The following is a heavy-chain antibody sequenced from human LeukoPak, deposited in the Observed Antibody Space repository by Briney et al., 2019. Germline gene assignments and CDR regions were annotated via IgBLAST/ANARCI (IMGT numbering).Heavy chain of an antibody. CDR2: IYWDDDK. D-gene: IGHD3-3*01. CDR1: GFSLSTSGVG. J-gene: IGHJ4*02. V-gene: IGHV2-5*02. CDR3: AHSRYYNFWSGYPYFDC. Sequence: SGPTLVNPTQTLTLTCTFSGFSLSTSGVGVGWIRQPPGEALEWLALIYWDDDKRYSPSLKSRLTITKDTSKNQVVLTMTNMDPVDTATYYCAHSRYYNFWSGYPYFDCWGQGTLVTVSS.